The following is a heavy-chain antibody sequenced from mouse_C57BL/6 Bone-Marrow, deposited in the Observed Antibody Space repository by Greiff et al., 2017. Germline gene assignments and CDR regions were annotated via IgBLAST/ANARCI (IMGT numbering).Heavy chain of an antibody. CDR2: IYPRSGNT. V-gene: IGHV1-81*01. CDR1: GYTFTSYG. CDR3: ARGGVDYGSSFDY. J-gene: IGHJ2*01. Sequence: QVQLQQSGAELARPGASVKLSCKASGYTFTSYGISWVKQRTGQGLEWIGEIYPRSGNTYYTEKFKGKATLTADKSSSTAYMELRRLTSEDAAVYFCARGGVDYGSSFDYWGQGTTLTVSS. D-gene: IGHD1-1*01.